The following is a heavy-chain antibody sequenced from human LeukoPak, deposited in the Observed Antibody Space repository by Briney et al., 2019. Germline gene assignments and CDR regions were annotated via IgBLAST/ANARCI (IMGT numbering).Heavy chain of an antibody. V-gene: IGHV3-7*01. CDR3: ARLNFWSNSYAAPFDS. CDR2: IKQDGSEG. Sequence: GGSLRLSCAASKFFFHGYWMSWVRQAPGQGLEWVANIKQDGSEGYYMDSVKGRFTISRDNAKNLLFLQMNSLGPDDTAVYYCARLNFWSNSYAAPFDSWGQGSLVTVSS. D-gene: IGHD3-16*01. J-gene: IGHJ4*02. CDR1: KFFFHGYW.